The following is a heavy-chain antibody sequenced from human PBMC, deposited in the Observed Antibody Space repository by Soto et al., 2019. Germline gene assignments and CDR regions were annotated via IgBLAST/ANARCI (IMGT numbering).Heavy chain of an antibody. CDR1: GYTFTSYY. V-gene: IGHV1-46*01. Sequence: ASVKVSCKASGYTFTSYYMHWVRQAPGQGLEWMGIINPSGGSTKYSQKFQGRVTITRDTSASTAYMELSSLRSEDTAVYYCASSAQYCSGGSCYSSLDYWGQGTLVTVSS. J-gene: IGHJ4*02. D-gene: IGHD2-15*01. CDR3: ASSAQYCSGGSCYSSLDY. CDR2: INPSGGST.